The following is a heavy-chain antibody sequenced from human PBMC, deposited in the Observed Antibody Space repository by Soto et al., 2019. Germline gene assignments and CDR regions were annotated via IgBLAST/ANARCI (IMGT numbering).Heavy chain of an antibody. J-gene: IGHJ3*02. CDR2: MNPNSGNT. CDR3: ASSTPATADVDAFDI. CDR1: GYTFTSYD. D-gene: IGHD2-2*01. Sequence: QVQLVQSGAEVKKPGASVKVSCKASGYTFTSYDINWVRQATGQGLEWMGWMNPNSGNTGYAQKFQGRVTMTRNTSISTAYMDLSSLRSEDTAVYYCASSTPATADVDAFDIWGQGTMVTVSS. V-gene: IGHV1-8*01.